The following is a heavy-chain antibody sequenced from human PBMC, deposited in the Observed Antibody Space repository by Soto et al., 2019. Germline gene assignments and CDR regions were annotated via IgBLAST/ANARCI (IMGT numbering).Heavy chain of an antibody. V-gene: IGHV3-30*18. CDR3: AKDFRGYFDY. CDR2: ISYAGNYK. Sequence: GGSLRLSCAASRFNFSSYDMHWVRQAPGKGLEWVAVISYAGNYKYYADSVKGRFTVSRDNSKNTLYLQMNSLRAEDTAVYYCAKDFRGYFDYWGQGTLVTVSP. J-gene: IGHJ4*02. CDR1: RFNFSSYD.